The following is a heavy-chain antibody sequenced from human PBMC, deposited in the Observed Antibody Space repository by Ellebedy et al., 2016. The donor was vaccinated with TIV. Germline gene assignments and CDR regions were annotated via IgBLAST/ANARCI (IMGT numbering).Heavy chain of an antibody. D-gene: IGHD4-11*01. CDR1: GYSFTGYY. V-gene: IGHV1-2*02. J-gene: IGHJ4*02. CDR3: VRDLTNPVTGDY. CDR2: INPDNDVT. Sequence: AASVKVSCKTSGYSFTGYYIHWVRQAPGQGPEWVGWINPDNDVTVYEQKLQGRVTITGDTSISTVYMELSSLRSDDTAIYYCVRDLTNPVTGDYWGQGTLVFVSS.